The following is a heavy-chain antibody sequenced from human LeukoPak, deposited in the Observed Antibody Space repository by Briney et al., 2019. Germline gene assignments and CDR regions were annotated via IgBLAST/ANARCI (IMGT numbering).Heavy chain of an antibody. CDR3: VKGGQRYDFWRFDY. V-gene: IGHV3-23*01. Sequence: GEFLRLSCSASGFSFSDYAMSWVRQAPGKGLEWVSSISGSGGATYYADSVKGRSTISRDNAKNTLFLQVNSLRADDTSIYYCVKGGQRYDFWRFDYWGRGTLVAVSS. J-gene: IGHJ4*02. CDR2: ISGSGGAT. CDR1: GFSFSDYA. D-gene: IGHD3-3*01.